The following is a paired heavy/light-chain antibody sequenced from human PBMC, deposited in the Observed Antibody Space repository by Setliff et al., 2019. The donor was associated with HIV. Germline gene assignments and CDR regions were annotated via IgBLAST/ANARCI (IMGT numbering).Heavy chain of an antibody. V-gene: IGHV4-61*02. D-gene: IGHD6-6*01. CDR1: GGSISSGSYY. J-gene: IGHJ6*03. CDR2: MYISGST. CDR3: AREIRMSPYSSSSPFFGSRYNYMDV. Sequence: QMQLQESGPGLVKPSQTLSLTCTVSGGSISSGSYYWNWIRQPAGKGLEWIGRMYISGSTNYSPSLKSRVTMSVDTSKNQFSLKLTSVTAADTAVYYCAREIRMSPYSSSSPFFGSRYNYMDVWGKGTTVSVSS.
Light chain of an antibody. V-gene: IGKV3-15*01. CDR3: QQYNKWPLT. CDR2: GAS. J-gene: IGKJ4*01. Sequence: EIVMTQSPATLSVSPGERATLSCGASQSLSSNLAWYQQKPGQAPRLLMYGASTRATGIPARFSGSGSGTEFTLTISSLQSEDFAVYYCQQYNKWPLTFGGGTKVEIK. CDR1: QSLSSN.